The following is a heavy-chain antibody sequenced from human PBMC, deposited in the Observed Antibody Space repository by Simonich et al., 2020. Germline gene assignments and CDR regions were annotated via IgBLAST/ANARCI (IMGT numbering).Heavy chain of an antibody. CDR2: IKSKTEGGTT. J-gene: IGHJ4*02. Sequence: EVQLVESGGGLVKPGGSLRLSCAASGFTFSNAWMSWVRQAPGKGLEWVGRIKSKTEGGTTDYAAPVKGRFTISRDDSKNTLYLQMNSLKTEDTAVYYCTTLAYCGGDCYYYFDYWGQGTLVTVSS. V-gene: IGHV3-15*01. CDR3: TTLAYCGGDCYYYFDY. CDR1: GFTFSNAW. D-gene: IGHD2-21*02.